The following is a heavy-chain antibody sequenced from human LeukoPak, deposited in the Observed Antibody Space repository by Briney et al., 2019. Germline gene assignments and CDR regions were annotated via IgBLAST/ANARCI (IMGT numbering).Heavy chain of an antibody. D-gene: IGHD1-26*01. CDR3: ARDHSGSYFDY. CDR1: GGSFSGYY. CDR2: INHSGST. V-gene: IGHV4-34*01. Sequence: PSETLSLTCAVYGGSFSGYYWSWIRQPPGKGLEWIGEINHSGSTNYNPSLKSRVTISVDTSKNQFSLKLSSVTAADTAVYYCARDHSGSYFDYWGQGTLVTVSS. J-gene: IGHJ4*02.